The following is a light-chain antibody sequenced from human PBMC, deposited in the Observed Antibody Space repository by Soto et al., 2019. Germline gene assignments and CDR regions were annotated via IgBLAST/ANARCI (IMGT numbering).Light chain of an antibody. CDR2: EVT. CDR1: SSDVGGYNY. CDR3: SSYAGNNVWV. V-gene: IGLV2-8*01. J-gene: IGLJ3*02. Sequence: QSALTQPPSASGSPGQSVTISCTGTSSDVGGYNYVSWYQQHPGKAPRLMIYEVTKRPSGVPDRFSGSKSGNTASLTVSGLQSEDGADYYCSSYAGNNVWVFGGGTQLTVL.